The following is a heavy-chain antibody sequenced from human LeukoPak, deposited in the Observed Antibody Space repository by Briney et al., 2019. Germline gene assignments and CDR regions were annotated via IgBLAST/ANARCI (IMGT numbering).Heavy chain of an antibody. CDR3: ATGDYYDSSGYYIGLDMDV. CDR1: GGSFSGYY. D-gene: IGHD3-22*01. Sequence: SETLSLTCAVYGGSFSGYYWSWIRQPPGKGLEWIGSIYYSGSTYYNPSLKSRVTISVDTSKNQFSLKLSSVTAADTAVYYCATGDYYDSSGYYIGLDMDVWGKGTTVTISS. CDR2: IYYSGST. J-gene: IGHJ6*03. V-gene: IGHV4-34*01.